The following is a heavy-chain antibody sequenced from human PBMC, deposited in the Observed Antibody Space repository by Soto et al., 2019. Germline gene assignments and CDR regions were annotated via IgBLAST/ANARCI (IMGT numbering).Heavy chain of an antibody. D-gene: IGHD3-9*01. CDR2: IYPGDSDT. V-gene: IGHV5-51*03. Sequence: VQSGAEVKKPGESLKISCQGYGYTFNNYWIGWVRQMPGKGLEWMGVIYPGDSDTRYCPSFQGQVTISADRSISTVYLQWSSLKASDTAIYYCARNDILTGSPFDIWGQGTTVTVSS. J-gene: IGHJ3*02. CDR1: GYTFNNYW. CDR3: ARNDILTGSPFDI.